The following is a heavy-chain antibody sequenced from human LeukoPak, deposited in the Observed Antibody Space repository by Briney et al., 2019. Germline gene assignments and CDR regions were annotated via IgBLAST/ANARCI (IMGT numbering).Heavy chain of an antibody. V-gene: IGHV4-4*07. J-gene: IGHJ5*02. D-gene: IGHD4-23*01. Sequence: SETLSLTCTVSGGSISSYYWSWIRQPAGKGLEWIGRIYTSGSTNYNPSLKSRVTISVDKSKNQFSLKLSSVTAADTAVHYCARVGETGGNSGGWFDPWGQGTLVTVSS. CDR3: ARVGETGGNSGGWFDP. CDR1: GGSISSYY. CDR2: IYTSGST.